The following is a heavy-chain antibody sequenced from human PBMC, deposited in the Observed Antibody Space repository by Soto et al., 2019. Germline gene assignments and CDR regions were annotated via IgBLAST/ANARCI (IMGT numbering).Heavy chain of an antibody. CDR3: AGGEGGRYQLLSPRYYFDY. D-gene: IGHD2-2*01. Sequence: SETLSLTCTVSGGSISSGDYYWSWIRQPPGKGLEWIGEINYSGSTNYNPSLKSRVTISVDTSKNQFSLKLSSVTAADTAVYYCAGGEGGRYQLLSPRYYFDYWGQGTLVTVSS. CDR2: INYSGST. V-gene: IGHV4-30-4*01. J-gene: IGHJ4*02. CDR1: GGSISSGDYY.